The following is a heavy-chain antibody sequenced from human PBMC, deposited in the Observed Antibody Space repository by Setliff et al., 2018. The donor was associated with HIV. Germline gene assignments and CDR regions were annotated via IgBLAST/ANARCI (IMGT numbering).Heavy chain of an antibody. J-gene: IGHJ2*01. CDR3: ARGLSSGWYGYWYFDL. CDR2: IYYSGST. CDR1: GASISSRSYY. D-gene: IGHD6-19*01. V-gene: IGHV4-39*01. Sequence: NPSETLSLTCTVSGASISSRSYYWSWIRQPPGKGLEWIGSIYYSGSTYYNPSLKSRVTISVDTSKNQFSLKLSSVTAADTAVYYCARGLSSGWYGYWYFDLWGRGTLVTVSS.